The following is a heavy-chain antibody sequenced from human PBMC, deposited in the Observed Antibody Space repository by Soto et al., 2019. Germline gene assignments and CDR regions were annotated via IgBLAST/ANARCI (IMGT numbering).Heavy chain of an antibody. CDR2: IYRSGST. V-gene: IGHV4-4*09. CDR3: ARTLDYGHMDV. D-gene: IGHD3-16*01. Sequence: ETLSLTCTVSGASVRNQYWSWIRRPPGRGLEWIGYIYRSGSTKYNPSLKSRLTISVDTSKNQFSLKLSSVTAADTAVYYCARTLDYGHMDVWGKGTTVTV. J-gene: IGHJ6*03. CDR1: GASVRNQY.